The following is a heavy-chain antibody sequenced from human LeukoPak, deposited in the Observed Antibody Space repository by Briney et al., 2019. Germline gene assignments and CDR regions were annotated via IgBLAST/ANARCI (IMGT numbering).Heavy chain of an antibody. J-gene: IGHJ6*02. CDR1: GDSVSTNSAT. D-gene: IGHD1-26*01. Sequence: SQTLSLTCAISGDSVSTNSATWTWLRQSPSRGLEWLGRTYYRSKWFNDYAVSVKSRITINPDTSKNQFSLQLNSVTPEDTAVYFCTRQHSGGMDVWGQGTTVTVSS. CDR2: TYYRSKWFN. V-gene: IGHV6-1*01. CDR3: TRQHSGGMDV.